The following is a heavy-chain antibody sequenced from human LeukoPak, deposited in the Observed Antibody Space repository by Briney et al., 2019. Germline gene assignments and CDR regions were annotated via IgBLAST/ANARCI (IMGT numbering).Heavy chain of an antibody. CDR3: AKDPSVDRRDGYLDY. D-gene: IGHD5-24*01. Sequence: GGSLRLSCAASGFTFSSYSMNWVRQAPGKGLEWVAFIRYDGSNKYYADSVKGRFTISRDNSKNTLYLQMNSLRAEDTAVYYCAKDPSVDRRDGYLDYWGQGTLVTVSS. CDR2: IRYDGSNK. J-gene: IGHJ4*02. V-gene: IGHV3-30*02. CDR1: GFTFSSYS.